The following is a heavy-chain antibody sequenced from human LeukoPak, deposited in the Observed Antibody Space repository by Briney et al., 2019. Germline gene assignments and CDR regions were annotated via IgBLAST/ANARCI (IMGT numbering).Heavy chain of an antibody. CDR2: INASGGST. CDR1: GYTFTSYY. J-gene: IGHJ4*02. D-gene: IGHD5-18*01. V-gene: IGHV1-46*01. Sequence: ASVKVSCKASGYTFTSYYMHWVRQAPGQRLEWMGIINASGGSTSYAQKFQGRVTMTRDTSTSTVYMELSSLRSEDTAVYYCARVPSYGKLPLDYWGQGTLVTVSA. CDR3: ARVPSYGKLPLDY.